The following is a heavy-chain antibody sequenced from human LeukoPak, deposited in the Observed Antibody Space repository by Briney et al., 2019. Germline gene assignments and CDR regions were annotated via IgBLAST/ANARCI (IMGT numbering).Heavy chain of an antibody. CDR2: ISYDGSNE. Sequence: PGGSLRLSRAASGFTFSSYVMHWVRQAPGKGLEWVAIISYDGSNEYYVDSVKGRFTISRDNSKNTLYLQMNSLRAADTAVYYCAGYGGRYPYYMDVWGRGTTVTISS. J-gene: IGHJ6*03. CDR1: GFTFSSYV. V-gene: IGHV3-30*04. D-gene: IGHD1-26*01. CDR3: AGYGGRYPYYMDV.